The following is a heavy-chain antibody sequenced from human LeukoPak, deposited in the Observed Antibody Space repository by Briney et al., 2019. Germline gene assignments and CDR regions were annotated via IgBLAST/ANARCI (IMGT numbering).Heavy chain of an antibody. CDR2: INPSGGST. Sequence: GASVKVSCKASGYTFTSYYMHWVRQAPGQGLEWMGIINPSGGSTSYAQKFQGRVTMTRNTSISTAYMELSSLRSEDTAVYYCARYVGLELNYFDHWGQGTLVTVSS. CDR1: GYTFTSYY. J-gene: IGHJ4*02. D-gene: IGHD1-7*01. V-gene: IGHV1-46*01. CDR3: ARYVGLELNYFDH.